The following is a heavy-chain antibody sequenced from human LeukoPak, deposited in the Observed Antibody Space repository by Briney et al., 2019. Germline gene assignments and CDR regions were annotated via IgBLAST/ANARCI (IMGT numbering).Heavy chain of an antibody. V-gene: IGHV4-61*02. D-gene: IGHD4-17*01. CDR2: IYTSGGT. CDR3: ARVGGDYLSFDY. J-gene: IGHJ4*02. CDR1: GGSINSGSQY. Sequence: PSETLSLTCTVSGGSINSGSQYWSWIRQPAGKGLEWIGRIYTSGGTNYNPSLKGRVTISVDTSKNQFSLKLSSVTAADTAVYYCARVGGDYLSFDYWGQGTLVTVSS.